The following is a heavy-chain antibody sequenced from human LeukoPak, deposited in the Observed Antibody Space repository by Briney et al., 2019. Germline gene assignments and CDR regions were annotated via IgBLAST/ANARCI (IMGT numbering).Heavy chain of an antibody. Sequence: GGSLRLSCAASGFTFSSYGMHWVRQAPGKGLEWVAVISYDGSNKYYADSVKGRFTISRDNSKNTLYLQMNSLRAEDTAVYYCAKSRGAGTYYYYGMDVWGQGTTVTVS. CDR3: AKSRGAGTYYYYGMDV. J-gene: IGHJ6*02. CDR2: ISYDGSNK. D-gene: IGHD1-1*01. CDR1: GFTFSSYG. V-gene: IGHV3-30*18.